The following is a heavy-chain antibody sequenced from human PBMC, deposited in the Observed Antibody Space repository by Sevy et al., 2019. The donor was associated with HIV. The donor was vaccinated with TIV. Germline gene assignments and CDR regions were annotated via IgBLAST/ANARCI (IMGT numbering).Heavy chain of an antibody. J-gene: IGHJ4*02. Sequence: GGSLRLSCAASGFTFSSYAMHWVRQALGKGLEWVAMTSYDGRNKYHADSVKGRFTISRDNSKNTLYLQMNSLRAEDTAVYYCARTNYYEDYWGQGTLVTVSS. V-gene: IGHV3-30*14. CDR3: ARTNYYEDY. CDR2: TSYDGRNK. CDR1: GFTFSSYA. D-gene: IGHD3-16*01.